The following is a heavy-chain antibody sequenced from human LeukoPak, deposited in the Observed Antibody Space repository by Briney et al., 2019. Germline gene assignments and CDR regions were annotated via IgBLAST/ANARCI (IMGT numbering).Heavy chain of an antibody. D-gene: IGHD6-6*01. J-gene: IGHJ6*03. CDR1: GGTFSSYA. CDR2: IIPILGIA. CDR3: ARDRFAEYQLLYRYSSSSASGYMDV. Sequence: GASVKVSCKASGGTFSSYAISWVRQAPGQGLEWMGRIIPILGIANYAQKFQGRVTITADKSTSTAYMELSSLRSDDTAVYYCARDRFAEYQLLYRYSSSSASGYMDVWGKGTTVTVSS. V-gene: IGHV1-69*04.